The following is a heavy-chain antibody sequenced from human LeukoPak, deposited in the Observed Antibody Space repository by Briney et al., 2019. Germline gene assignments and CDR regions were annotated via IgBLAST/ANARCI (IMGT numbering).Heavy chain of an antibody. J-gene: IGHJ4*02. V-gene: IGHV1-2*04. CDR3: ARGIFEYRYFDY. Sequence: ASVKVSCKASGYTFTGYNLHWLRQAPGQGLEWMGWININSGATNYAQHFQGWVTMTRDTAIDTAYMELSRLRSDATAVYYCARGIFEYRYFDYWGQGTLITVSA. D-gene: IGHD2/OR15-2a*01. CDR2: ININSGAT. CDR1: GYTFTGYN.